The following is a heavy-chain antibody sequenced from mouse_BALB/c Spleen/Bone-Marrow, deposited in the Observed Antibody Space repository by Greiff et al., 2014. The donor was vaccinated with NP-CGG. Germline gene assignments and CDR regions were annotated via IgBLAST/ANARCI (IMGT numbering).Heavy chain of an antibody. V-gene: IGHV1-67*01. CDR2: ISAYSGNT. CDR1: GYTFTDYA. D-gene: IGHD1-1*01. Sequence: QVQLQQPGPELVRPGVSVKISCKGSGYTFTDYAMHWVKQSHAKSLKWIGVISAYSGNTNYNQKFKGKATMTVDKSSSTAYMELARLTSEDSAIYYCARYGYGSSYYAMDYWGQGASVTVSS. J-gene: IGHJ4*01. CDR3: ARYGYGSSYYAMDY.